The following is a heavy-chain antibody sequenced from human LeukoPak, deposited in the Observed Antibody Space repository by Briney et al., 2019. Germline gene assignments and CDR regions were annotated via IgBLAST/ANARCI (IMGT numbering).Heavy chain of an antibody. CDR2: IYYSGST. D-gene: IGHD2-8*01. V-gene: IGHV4-61*01. CDR1: GYSISSGYY. Sequence: SETLSLTCTVSGYSISSGYYWGWIRQPPGKGLEWIGYIYYSGSTNYNPSLKSRVTISVDTSKNQFSLKLSSVTAADTAVYYCAREDGVGFDYWGQGTLVTVSS. J-gene: IGHJ4*02. CDR3: AREDGVGFDY.